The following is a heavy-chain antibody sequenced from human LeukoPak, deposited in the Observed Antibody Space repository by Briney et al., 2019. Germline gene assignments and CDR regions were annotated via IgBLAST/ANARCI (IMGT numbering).Heavy chain of an antibody. J-gene: IGHJ4*02. CDR3: AKYDSFDHYYDSSGRFDC. D-gene: IGHD3-22*01. V-gene: IGHV3-23*01. CDR2: ISGSGGST. Sequence: PGGSLRLSCAASGFTFSSYAMSWVRQAPGKGLEWVSAISGSGGSTYYADSVKGRFTISRDNFKSTLFLQMNSLRAEDAAVYYCAKYDSFDHYYDSSGRFDCWGQGTLVTVSS. CDR1: GFTFSSYA.